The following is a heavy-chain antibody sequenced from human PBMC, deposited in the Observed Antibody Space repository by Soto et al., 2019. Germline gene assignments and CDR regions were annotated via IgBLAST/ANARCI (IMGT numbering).Heavy chain of an antibody. V-gene: IGHV1-46*01. D-gene: IGHD2-21*01. Sequence: QVQLVQSGTEVKKPGASVRVSCKASGYKFTAYYVHWVRQAPGKGLEWMAMINPSGGRTRYAQNFQDRLTMPADTSTTTVFMELSSLTSDDTAVYFCSGVESCGGECHSAHPDAFDIWGQGTLVTVSS. CDR1: GYKFTAYY. J-gene: IGHJ3*02. CDR3: SGVESCGGECHSAHPDAFDI. CDR2: INPSGGRT.